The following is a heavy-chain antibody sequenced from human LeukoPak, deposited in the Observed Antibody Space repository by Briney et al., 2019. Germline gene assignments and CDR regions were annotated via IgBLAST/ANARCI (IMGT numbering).Heavy chain of an antibody. Sequence: SETLSLTCTVSGVSISSYYWSWIRQPAGKGLEWIGRIYTSGSTNHNPSLKSRVTMSVDKSKNQLSLKLSSVTAADTAMYYCARGTKDLVGITWYYYMDVWGKGTTVTVSS. CDR3: ARGTKDLVGITWYYYMDV. CDR1: GVSISSYY. J-gene: IGHJ6*03. CDR2: IYTSGST. D-gene: IGHD2-2*01. V-gene: IGHV4-4*07.